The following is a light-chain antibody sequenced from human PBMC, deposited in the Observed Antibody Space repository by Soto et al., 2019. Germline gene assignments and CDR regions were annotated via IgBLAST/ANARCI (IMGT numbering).Light chain of an antibody. J-gene: IGLJ2*01. CDR2: DVS. V-gene: IGLV2-14*01. Sequence: QSALTQPASVSGSPGQSITISCTGTSSDVGGYNYVSWYQQHPGKAPKLMIYDVSNRPSGVSNRFSGSKSGNTASLTISGVQADDDADYYCSSYTGSSTRVVFGGGTKVTVL. CDR1: SSDVGGYNY. CDR3: SSYTGSSTRVV.